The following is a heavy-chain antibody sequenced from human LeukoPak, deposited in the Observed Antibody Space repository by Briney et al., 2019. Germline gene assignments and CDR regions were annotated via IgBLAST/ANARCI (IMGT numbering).Heavy chain of an antibody. CDR2: IYHSGST. J-gene: IGHJ4*02. CDR3: VRQDYAGYFYY. V-gene: IGHV4-38-2*01. D-gene: IGHD4/OR15-4a*01. CDR1: GFTFSSYW. Sequence: PGGSLRLSCAASGFTFSSYWMSWVRQAPGKGLEWIGSIYHSGSTFYNPSLKSRVTISVDTSKNQFSLKLSSVTAADPAVYYCVRQDYAGYFYYWGQGTLVTVSS.